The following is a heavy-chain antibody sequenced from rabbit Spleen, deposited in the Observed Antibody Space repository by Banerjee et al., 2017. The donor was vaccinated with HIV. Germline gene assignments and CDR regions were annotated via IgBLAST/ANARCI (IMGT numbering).Heavy chain of an antibody. D-gene: IGHD1-1*01. CDR1: GFDFSNYG. CDR3: ARRWDANHYYGHFNL. V-gene: IGHV1S47*01. CDR2: IDPVFGIA. J-gene: IGHJ4*01. Sequence: EQLVESGGGLVQPGGSLKLSCKASGFDFSNYGVSWVRQAPGKGLEWIGYIDPVFGIAVYASWVNGRFTISRDNAQNTLYLQLNSLTAADTATYFCARRWDANHYYGHFNLWGQGTLVTVS.